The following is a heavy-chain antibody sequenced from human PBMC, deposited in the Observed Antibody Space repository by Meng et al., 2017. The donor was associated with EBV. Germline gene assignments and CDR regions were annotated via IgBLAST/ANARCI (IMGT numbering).Heavy chain of an antibody. D-gene: IGHD4-17*01. CDR1: VGSLRSFA. CDR2: IIPLFHTT. Sequence: QGQRDQTEAGRNPPGSSVKVSCKPSVGSLRSFAISWVRQAPGQGLEWMGGIIPLFHTTNYAQKFQGRLHIIADESSATTYMELSSLRSEDTAIYYCASAEHYGDYVFEYWGQGTLVTVSS. V-gene: IGHV1-69*12. J-gene: IGHJ4*02. CDR3: ASAEHYGDYVFEY.